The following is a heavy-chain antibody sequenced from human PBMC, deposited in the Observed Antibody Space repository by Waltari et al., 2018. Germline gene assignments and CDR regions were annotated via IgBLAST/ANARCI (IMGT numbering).Heavy chain of an antibody. D-gene: IGHD6-13*01. J-gene: IGHJ6*02. CDR1: GYTFPGHF. V-gene: IGHV1-2*02. CDR3: ARDKYSSSWYGEIFYYYYGMDV. Sequence: QVQLVQSGAEVKKPGASGKVSCKASGYTFPGHFMHWVRQAPGQGLEWMGWINPNSGGTKYAQKFQGRVTMTRDTSISTAYMELSRLRSDDTAVYYCARDKYSSSWYGEIFYYYYGMDVWGQGTTVTVSS. CDR2: INPNSGGT.